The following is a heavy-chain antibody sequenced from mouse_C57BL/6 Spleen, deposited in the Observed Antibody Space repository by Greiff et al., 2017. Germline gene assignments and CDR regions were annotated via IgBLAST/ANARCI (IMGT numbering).Heavy chain of an antibody. Sequence: VQLQESGPELVKPGASVKISCKASGYAFSSSWMNWVKQRPGKGLEWIGRIYPGDGDTNYNGKFKGKATLTADKSSSTAYMQRSSLTSEDSAVYFCARGAYYDLSYWGQGTLVTVSA. D-gene: IGHD2-10*01. CDR3: ARGAYYDLSY. CDR1: GYAFSSSW. V-gene: IGHV1-82*01. J-gene: IGHJ3*01. CDR2: IYPGDGDT.